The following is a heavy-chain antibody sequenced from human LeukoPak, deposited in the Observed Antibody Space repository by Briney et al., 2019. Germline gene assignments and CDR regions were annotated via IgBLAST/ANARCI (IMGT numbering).Heavy chain of an antibody. CDR1: GFSFSSYA. CDR3: ARDPPYYYDSSGYTTQSAAEYFQH. D-gene: IGHD3-22*01. J-gene: IGHJ1*01. CDR2: IFGAGKNTT. V-gene: IGHV3-23*03. Sequence: PGGSLRLSCAASGFSFSSYAMNWVRQAPGKGLEWVSIIFGAGKNTTYYADSVKGRFTVSRDNSKNTLYLQMNSLRAEDTAVYYCARDPPYYYDSSGYTTQSAAEYFQHWGQGTLVTVSS.